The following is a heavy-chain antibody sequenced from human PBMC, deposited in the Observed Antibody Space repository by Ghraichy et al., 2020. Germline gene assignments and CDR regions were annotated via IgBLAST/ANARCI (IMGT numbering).Heavy chain of an antibody. V-gene: IGHV4-4*02. J-gene: IGHJ5*01. CDR2: IYGSGGT. D-gene: IGHD2-21*02. CDR3: AGDRGYCGSDCYFDS. CDR1: GASVSSTTW. Sequence: SQTLSLTCSVSGASVSSTTWWTWVRQAPGKGLEWIGQIYGSGGTNHNPSLGSRVTMSIDKSKNQFSLNLRSVTAADTAVYYCAGDRGYCGSDCYFDSWGQGALVTVSS.